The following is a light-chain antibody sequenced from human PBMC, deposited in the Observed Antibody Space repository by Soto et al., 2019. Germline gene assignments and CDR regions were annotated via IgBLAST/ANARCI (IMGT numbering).Light chain of an antibody. CDR2: AAS. J-gene: IGKJ1*01. Sequence: DIHMTQSPSSLSESAGYRFTITCRASQAISTYLTWYQKKQGKAPKLLIYAASSLQSGVPSRLSGSGYETDLTITISSMKNEEFETYSCQQSYSNTWTFGHGTKVDIK. V-gene: IGKV1-39*01. CDR3: QQSYSNTWT. CDR1: QAISTY.